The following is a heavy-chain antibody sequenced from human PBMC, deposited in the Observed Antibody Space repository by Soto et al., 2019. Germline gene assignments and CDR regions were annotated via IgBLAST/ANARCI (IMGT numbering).Heavy chain of an antibody. D-gene: IGHD6-19*01. V-gene: IGHV1-46*01. CDR2: INPSDGTT. CDR3: ARDKDSSARPRAEFDY. J-gene: IGHJ4*02. CDR1: GYMFTSYF. Sequence: QGHLVQSGAEVKMPGASVRVSCESSGYMFTSYFIHWVRQAPGQGLEWVGVINPSDGTTTYAQKFQARITLTTDTSTTTVDMEPSSLRSEDTAVYYCARDKDSSARPRAEFDYWGQGTLITVSS.